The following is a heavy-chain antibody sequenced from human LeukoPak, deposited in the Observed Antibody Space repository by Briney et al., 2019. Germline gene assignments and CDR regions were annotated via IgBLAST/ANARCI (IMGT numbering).Heavy chain of an antibody. D-gene: IGHD6-19*01. CDR3: ARDSCYSSGWSFFEY. V-gene: IGHV3-48*03. CDR2: IGSSGYTI. CDR1: GFTFSSYE. Sequence: GGSLRLSCAASGFTFSSYEMNWVRQAPGKGLEWVSYIGSSGYTIYYADSVKVRFTISRDSAKNALYLHMNSLRAEDTAGYYCARDSCYSSGWSFFEYWGEGTLVSVLS. J-gene: IGHJ4*02.